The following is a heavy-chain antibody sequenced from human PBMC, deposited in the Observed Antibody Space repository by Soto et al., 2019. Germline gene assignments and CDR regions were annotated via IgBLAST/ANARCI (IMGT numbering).Heavy chain of an antibody. D-gene: IGHD5-18*01. CDR2: ISSSSFTL. CDR3: ARDRGYTYGFDF. J-gene: IGHJ4*02. CDR1: GFIFGSYT. Sequence: GGSLRLSCVASGFIFGSYTMNWVRQAPGKGLEWVSSISSSSFTLYYADSVKGRFTISRDNAKNSLYLQMNSLRDEDTAVYYCARDRGYTYGFDFWGQGALVTVSS. V-gene: IGHV3-48*02.